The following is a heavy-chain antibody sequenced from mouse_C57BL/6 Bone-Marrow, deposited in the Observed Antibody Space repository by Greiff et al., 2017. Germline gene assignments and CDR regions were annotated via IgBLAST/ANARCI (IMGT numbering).Heavy chain of an antibody. Sequence: VQLQQPGAELVRPGSSVKLSCKASGYTFTSYWMYWVKQRPIQGLEWIGNIDPSDSETHYNQKFKDKVTLTVDKYSSTAYMQLSSLTSDDSAVYYCARDRDYGSSYWYFGVWGTGTTVTVSS. V-gene: IGHV1-52*01. CDR1: GYTFTSYW. D-gene: IGHD1-1*01. J-gene: IGHJ1*03. CDR3: ARDRDYGSSYWYFGV. CDR2: IDPSDSET.